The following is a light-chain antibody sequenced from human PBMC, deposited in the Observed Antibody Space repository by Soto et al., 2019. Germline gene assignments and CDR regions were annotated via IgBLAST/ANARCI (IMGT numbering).Light chain of an antibody. V-gene: IGKV1-17*03. CDR2: GAS. J-gene: IGKJ2*01. CDR3: LQNNSSPYI. CDR1: QGITTF. Sequence: DIQMTQSPSVVSASVGDTVTVTCRASQGITTFLAWFRQRPGRVPERLIYGASSLQSGVPSRFSGRGSGTDFPLTISSLQPEVFVIYYCLQNNSSPYIFGRGTKREIK.